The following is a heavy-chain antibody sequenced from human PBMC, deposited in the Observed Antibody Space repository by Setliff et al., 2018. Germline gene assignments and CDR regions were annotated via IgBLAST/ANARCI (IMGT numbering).Heavy chain of an antibody. Sequence: GGSLRLSCAASGFTFSSYSLNWVRQAPGKGLEWVSSISSSSSYIYYADSVKGRFTISRDNAENSLYLQMNSLRAEDTAVYYCARSETCHSTHCSPYDYWGQGTPVTVSS. D-gene: IGHD2-2*01. J-gene: IGHJ4*02. CDR3: ARSETCHSTHCSPYDY. CDR2: ISSSSSYI. CDR1: GFTFSSYS. V-gene: IGHV3-21*01.